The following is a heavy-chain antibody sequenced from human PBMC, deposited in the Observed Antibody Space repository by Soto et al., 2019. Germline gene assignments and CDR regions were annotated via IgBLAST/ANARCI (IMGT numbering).Heavy chain of an antibody. D-gene: IGHD1-1*01. J-gene: IGHJ6*02. CDR3: TRPLSDLPRTGISWYYGMDV. CDR1: GFTFSGSA. Sequence: PGGSLRLSCAASGFTFSGSAMHWVRQASGKGLEWVGRIRSKANSYATAYAASVKGRFTISRDDSKNTAYLQMNSLKTEDTAVYYCTRPLSDLPRTGISWYYGMDVWGQGTTVTVSS. CDR2: IRSKANSYAT. V-gene: IGHV3-73*01.